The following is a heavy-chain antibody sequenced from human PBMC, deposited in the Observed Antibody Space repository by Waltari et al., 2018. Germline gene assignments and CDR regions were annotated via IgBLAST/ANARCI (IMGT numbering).Heavy chain of an antibody. V-gene: IGHV3-21*01. J-gene: IGHJ4*02. Sequence: EVQLVESGGGLVKPGGSLRLSCAVSGFTFRRSSMNWVRQAPGKGREWVSSISSSSRYIYYADSVKGRFTVSRDNAKNSLYLQMNSLRAEDTAVYYCARESSTSWYPDYWGQGTLVTVSS. CDR1: GFTFRRSS. D-gene: IGHD6-13*01. CDR3: ARESSTSWYPDY. CDR2: ISSSSRYI.